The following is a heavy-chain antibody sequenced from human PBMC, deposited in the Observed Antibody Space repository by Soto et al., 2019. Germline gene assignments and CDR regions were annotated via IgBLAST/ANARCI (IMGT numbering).Heavy chain of an antibody. D-gene: IGHD2-15*01. CDR3: AKDVAEDYSGAYPMDV. CDR2: ISGNSGSK. V-gene: IGHV3-9*01. CDR1: GFSFDDYA. J-gene: IGHJ6*03. Sequence: EVQLVESGGGSVQPGGSLRLSCAASGFSFDDYAMHWVRQVPGKGLEWVSGISGNSGSKGYADSVKGRFTISRDNAKNSLYLQMNSLTDEDTALYYCAKDVAEDYSGAYPMDVWGKGTTVTVSS.